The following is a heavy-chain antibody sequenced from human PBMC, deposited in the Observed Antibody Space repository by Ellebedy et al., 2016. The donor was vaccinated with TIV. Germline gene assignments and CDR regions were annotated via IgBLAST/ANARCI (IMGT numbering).Heavy chain of an antibody. CDR3: ARAQTGYAYYNGLDV. CDR1: NGSIGTYY. Sequence: SETLSLXCTVSNGSIGTYYWTWIRQPPGKGLEVIANTHSSGSTRYNPSLRSRVSLSLGTSKNQFSLRLTSVTTADSAIYYCARAQTGYAYYNGLDVWGPGTTVIVSS. CDR2: THSSGST. V-gene: IGHV4-59*01. J-gene: IGHJ6*02. D-gene: IGHD3-9*01.